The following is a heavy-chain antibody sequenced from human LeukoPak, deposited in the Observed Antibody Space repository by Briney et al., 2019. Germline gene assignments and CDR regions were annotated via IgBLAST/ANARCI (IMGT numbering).Heavy chain of an antibody. CDR1: GYTFTGYY. CDR2: INPNSGGT. D-gene: IGHD3-3*01. J-gene: IGHJ6*03. Sequence: ASVKVSCKASGYTFTGYYMHWVRQAPGQGLEWMGWINPNSGGTNYAQKFQGRVTMTRDTSISTAYMELSRLRSDDTAVYYCARAPYYDFWSGPPSFYYMDVWGKGTTVTVSS. V-gene: IGHV1-2*02. CDR3: ARAPYYDFWSGPPSFYYMDV.